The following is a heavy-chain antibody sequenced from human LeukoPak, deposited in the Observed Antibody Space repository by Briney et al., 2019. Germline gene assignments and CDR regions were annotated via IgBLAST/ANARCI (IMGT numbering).Heavy chain of an antibody. CDR2: LIGSSGST. Sequence: GGSLSLSCPASGFTFTNYAMNWVRQAPGKGLEWVSVLIGSSGSTDYADSVKGRFTISRDNSKNTVFLQMNSLRAEDTAIYYCAKGAYDYIEMGYFDSWGQGTLVTVSS. CDR3: AKGAYDYIEMGYFDS. D-gene: IGHD5-12*01. CDR1: GFTFTNYA. V-gene: IGHV3-23*01. J-gene: IGHJ4*02.